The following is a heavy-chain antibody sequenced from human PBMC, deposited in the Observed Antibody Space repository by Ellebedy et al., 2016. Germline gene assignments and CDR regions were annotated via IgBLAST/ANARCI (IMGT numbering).Heavy chain of an antibody. V-gene: IGHV4-61*02. J-gene: IGHJ6*04. CDR2: VYSRGST. CDR3: ARGEGYYHFRMDV. Sequence: SETLSLTXTVSGGSIRSDNFFWNWIRQPAGKGLEWIGRVYSRGSTTYSPSLASRVRMSVDTSKNQFSLEVKSVTVADTAIYYCARGEGYYHFRMDVWGKGTTVTVSS. CDR1: GGSIRSDNFF.